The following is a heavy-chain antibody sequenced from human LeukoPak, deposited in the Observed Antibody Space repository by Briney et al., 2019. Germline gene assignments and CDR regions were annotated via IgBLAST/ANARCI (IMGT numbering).Heavy chain of an antibody. J-gene: IGHJ4*02. D-gene: IGHD2-2*01. CDR2: ISAYNGNT. CDR1: GYTFTSYG. V-gene: IGHV1-18*01. CDR3: ASIGYCSSTSCYGSYDY. Sequence: ASVKVSCKASGYTFTSYGISWVRQAPGQGLEWMGWISAYNGNTNYAQKLQGRVTMTTDTSTSTAYMELRSLRSEDTAVYYCASIGYCSSTSCYGSYDYWGQGTLVTVSS.